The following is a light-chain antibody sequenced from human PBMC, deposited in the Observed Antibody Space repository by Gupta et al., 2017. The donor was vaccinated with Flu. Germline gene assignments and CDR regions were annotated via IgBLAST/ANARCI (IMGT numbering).Light chain of an antibody. CDR3: SSYTNTTTLVV. V-gene: IGLV2-14*01. J-gene: IGLJ2*01. Sequence: QSALTQPASVSGSPGQSITISCPGTSSDLGSYNYVSLYQQHPGKAPKLMIFEVTTRPSGVSNRFYGSKSGNTASVTISVIQAEDEADYYCSSYTNTTTLVVFGGGTKLTVL. CDR2: EVT. CDR1: SSDLGSYNY.